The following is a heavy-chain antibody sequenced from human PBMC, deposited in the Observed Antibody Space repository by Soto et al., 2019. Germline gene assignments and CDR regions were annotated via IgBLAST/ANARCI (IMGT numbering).Heavy chain of an antibody. J-gene: IGHJ4*02. CDR1: GGSFSGYY. CDR2: INHSGST. Sequence: QVQLQQWGAGLLKPSETLSLTCAVYGGSFSGYYWSWIRQPPGKGLEWIGEINHSGSTNYNPSLKRRVTISVDTSKNQFSLKLSSVTAADTAVYYCARGLVATTWDYFDYWGQGTLVTVSS. V-gene: IGHV4-34*01. D-gene: IGHD5-12*01. CDR3: ARGLVATTWDYFDY.